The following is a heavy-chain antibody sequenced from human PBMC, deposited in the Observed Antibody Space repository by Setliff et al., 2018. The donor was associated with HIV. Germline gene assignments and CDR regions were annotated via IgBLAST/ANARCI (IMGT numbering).Heavy chain of an antibody. CDR1: GYTFMNFA. D-gene: IGHD2-2*01. V-gene: IGHV1-3*01. CDR2: INAGNGNT. CDR3: ARLSSAAMWGGGAFDI. Sequence: ASVKVSCKASGYTFMNFAMHWVRQAPGQGLEWMGWINAGNGNTKYSQKFRGRVTFTRDTSASTAYMELSGLGFEDTAVDYCARLSSAAMWGGGAFDIWGQGTMVTVS. J-gene: IGHJ3*02.